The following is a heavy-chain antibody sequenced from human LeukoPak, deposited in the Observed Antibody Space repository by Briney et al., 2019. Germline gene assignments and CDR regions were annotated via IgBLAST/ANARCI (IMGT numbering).Heavy chain of an antibody. CDR1: GGSISSSSYY. V-gene: IGHV4-39*01. J-gene: IGHJ6*02. D-gene: IGHD6-13*01. CDR3: ARHTPGYMDV. CDR2: IYYSGST. Sequence: PSETLSLTCTVSGGSISSSSYYWGWIRQPPGKGLEWIGSIYYSGSTHYNPSLKSRVTISVDTSKNQFSLKLSSVTAADTAVYYCARHTPGYMDVWGQGTTVTVSS.